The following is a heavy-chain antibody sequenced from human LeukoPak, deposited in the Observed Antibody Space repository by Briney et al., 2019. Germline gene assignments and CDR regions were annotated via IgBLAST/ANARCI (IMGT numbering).Heavy chain of an antibody. CDR2: IYYSGNT. V-gene: IGHV4-39*07. J-gene: IGHJ4*02. Sequence: SETLSLTCTVSADSISSNSYYWGWIRQPPGKGLEWIGTIYYSGNTYYNPSLKSRVTVSINTSKNQFSLRLSSVTAADTAVYYCARGELSGRFPYYFDYWAQGTLVTVSA. CDR1: ADSISSNSYY. CDR3: ARGELSGRFPYYFDY. D-gene: IGHD3-10*01.